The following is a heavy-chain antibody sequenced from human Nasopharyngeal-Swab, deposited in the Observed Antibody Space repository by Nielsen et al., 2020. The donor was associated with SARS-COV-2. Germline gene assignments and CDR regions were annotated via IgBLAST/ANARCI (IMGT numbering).Heavy chain of an antibody. J-gene: IGHJ4*02. CDR1: GYTVISYG. CDR3: ARVNDYGDLY. D-gene: IGHD4-17*01. Sequence: ASVKVSCKASGYTVISYGSSWLRQAPGQGLEWMGWISAYNGNTNYAQKLQGRVTMTTDTSTSTAYMELRSLRSDDTAVYYCARVNDYGDLYWGQGTLVTVSS. CDR2: ISAYNGNT. V-gene: IGHV1-18*01.